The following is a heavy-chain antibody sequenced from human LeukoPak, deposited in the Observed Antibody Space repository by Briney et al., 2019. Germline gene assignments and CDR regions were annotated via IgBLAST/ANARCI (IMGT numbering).Heavy chain of an antibody. J-gene: IGHJ4*02. CDR1: GFTFSSYG. CDR3: AKGEYYYDSSGYPYYFDY. Sequence: GRSLRLSCAASGFTFSSYGMHWVRQAPGKGLEWVAVISYDGSNKYYADSVKGRFAISRDNSKNTLYLQMNGLRAEDTAVYYCAKGEYYYDSSGYPYYFDYWGQGTLVTVSS. D-gene: IGHD3-22*01. V-gene: IGHV3-30*18. CDR2: ISYDGSNK.